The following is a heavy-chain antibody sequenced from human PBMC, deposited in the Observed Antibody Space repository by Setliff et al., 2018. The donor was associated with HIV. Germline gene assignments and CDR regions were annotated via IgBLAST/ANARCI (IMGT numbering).Heavy chain of an antibody. J-gene: IGHJ4*02. CDR3: AKMYGTDYSDSSGYYFDY. V-gene: IGHV3-30*18. CDR2: ISDDGNNK. Sequence: PGGSLRLSCAASGFSFSTYGMHWVRQAPGQGLEWVAVISDDGNNKYYADSVKGRFTISRDNSKRILYLQMNSLRPDDTAVYYCAKMYGTDYSDSSGYYFDYWGQGTLVTVSS. CDR1: GFSFSTYG. D-gene: IGHD3-22*01.